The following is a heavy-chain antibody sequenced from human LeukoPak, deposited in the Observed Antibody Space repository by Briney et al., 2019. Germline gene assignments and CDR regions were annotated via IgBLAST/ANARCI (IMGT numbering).Heavy chain of an antibody. Sequence: GGSLRLSCAASAFTFSSYAMNWVRQAPGKGLEWVSTISGSGGSTYYPDSVKGRFTISRGNSKNTLSLQMNSLRAEDTAVYFCAKDVGWSPRYYFDNWGQGTLVTVSS. J-gene: IGHJ4*02. CDR3: AKDVGWSPRYYFDN. CDR2: ISGSGGST. V-gene: IGHV3-23*01. D-gene: IGHD3-3*01. CDR1: AFTFSSYA.